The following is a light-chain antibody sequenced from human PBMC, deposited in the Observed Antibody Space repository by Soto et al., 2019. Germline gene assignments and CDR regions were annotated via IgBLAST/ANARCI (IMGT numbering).Light chain of an antibody. J-gene: IGLJ3*02. CDR1: SSNIGAGYD. V-gene: IGLV1-40*01. Sequence: QSVLTQPPSVSGAPGQRVTISCTGSSSNIGAGYDVHWYQQLPGTAPKLLIYGNNNRPSVVPDRFSGSKSGTSASLAITGLQAEDEADYYCQSYDNSLSGSRVFGGGTKLTVL. CDR3: QSYDNSLSGSRV. CDR2: GNN.